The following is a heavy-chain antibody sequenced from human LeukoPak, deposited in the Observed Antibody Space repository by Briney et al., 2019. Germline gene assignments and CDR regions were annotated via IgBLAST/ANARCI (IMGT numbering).Heavy chain of an antibody. Sequence: GGSLRLSCAASGFTFSSYSMNWVRQAPGKGLEWVSSISSSSSYIYYADSVKGRFTISRDNATNSLYLQMNSLRAEDTAVYYCARDPTNYGSGSYYGDYWGQGTLVTVSS. D-gene: IGHD3-10*01. J-gene: IGHJ4*02. CDR1: GFTFSSYS. CDR3: ARDPTNYGSGSYYGDY. V-gene: IGHV3-21*01. CDR2: ISSSSSYI.